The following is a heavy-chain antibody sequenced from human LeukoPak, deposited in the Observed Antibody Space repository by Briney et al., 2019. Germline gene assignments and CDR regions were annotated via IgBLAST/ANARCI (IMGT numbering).Heavy chain of an antibody. CDR3: AGGGWFGEPLTYFDY. Sequence: PSETLSLTCTVSGGSISSYYWSWIRQPPGKGLEWIGYIYYSGSTNYNPSLKSRVTISVDTSKNQFSLKLSSVTAADTAVYYCAGGGWFGEPLTYFDYWGPGALVTVSS. J-gene: IGHJ4*02. V-gene: IGHV4-59*01. CDR1: GGSISSYY. CDR2: IYYSGST. D-gene: IGHD3-10*01.